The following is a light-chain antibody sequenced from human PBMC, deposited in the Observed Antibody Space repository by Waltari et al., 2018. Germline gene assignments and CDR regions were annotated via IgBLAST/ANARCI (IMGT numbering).Light chain of an antibody. CDR3: AAWDDSLNGVV. V-gene: IGLV1-44*01. CDR1: SSPIGRNT. Sequence: QSVLPPPPSASGTPGPRLTISCTASSSPIGRNTITWYQQLPGTAPKLLIYSNNQRPSGVSDRFSGSKSGTSASLGISGLQSEDEADYYCAAWDDSLNGVVFGGGTKLTVL. CDR2: SNN. J-gene: IGLJ2*01.